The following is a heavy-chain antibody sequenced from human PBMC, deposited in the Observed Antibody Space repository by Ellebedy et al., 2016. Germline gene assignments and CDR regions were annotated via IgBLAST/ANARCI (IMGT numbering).Heavy chain of an antibody. J-gene: IGHJ6*02. Sequence: GESLKISXAASGFTFSSYWMHWVRQAPGKGLVWVSRINSDGSSTSYADSVKGRFTISRDNAKNTLYLQMNSLRAEDTAVYYCARDPPHIAVAGTPAYYYYGMDVWGQGTTVTVSS. CDR1: GFTFSSYW. D-gene: IGHD6-19*01. CDR3: ARDPPHIAVAGTPAYYYYGMDV. CDR2: INSDGSST. V-gene: IGHV3-74*01.